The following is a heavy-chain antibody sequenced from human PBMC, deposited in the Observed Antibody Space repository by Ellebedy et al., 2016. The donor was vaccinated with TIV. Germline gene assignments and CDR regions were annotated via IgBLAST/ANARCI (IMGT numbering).Heavy chain of an antibody. Sequence: GESLKISCAASGFTFSSYWMHWVRQAPGKGLVWVSRINSDGNSTSYADSVKGRFTISRDNAKNTLYMQMNSLIAEDTAVYYCARDYGDYTYSDAFDIWGQGTMVTVSS. J-gene: IGHJ3*02. D-gene: IGHD4-17*01. CDR2: INSDGNST. CDR1: GFTFSSYW. CDR3: ARDYGDYTYSDAFDI. V-gene: IGHV3-74*01.